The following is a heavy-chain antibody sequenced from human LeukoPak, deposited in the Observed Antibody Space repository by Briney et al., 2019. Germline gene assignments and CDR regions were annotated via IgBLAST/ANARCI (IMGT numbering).Heavy chain of an antibody. Sequence: PGGSLRLSCAASGFTFSSYSMNWVRQAPGKGLEWVSYISSSSSTIYYADSVKGRFTISRDNAKNSLYLQMNSLRAEDTAVYYCARVVAAADSLPYDYWGQGTLVTVSS. V-gene: IGHV3-48*01. CDR2: ISSSSSTI. D-gene: IGHD6-13*01. J-gene: IGHJ4*02. CDR3: ARVVAAADSLPYDY. CDR1: GFTFSSYS.